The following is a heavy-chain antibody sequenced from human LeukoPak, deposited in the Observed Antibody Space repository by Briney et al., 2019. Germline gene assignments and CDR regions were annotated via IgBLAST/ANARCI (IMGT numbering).Heavy chain of an antibody. CDR1: GFTFSTYV. CDR2: ITGTGDTK. J-gene: IGHJ5*02. CDR3: ARKTVEVYYGALDP. Sequence: GASLTLSCTASGFTFSTYVMTWVRQAPGKGLEWVSGITGTGDTKYYADSVKGRFTISRDNSKNTLYLQMNSLRAEDTAVYYRARKTVEVYYGALDPWGQGALVTVSS. V-gene: IGHV3-23*01. D-gene: IGHD3-3*01.